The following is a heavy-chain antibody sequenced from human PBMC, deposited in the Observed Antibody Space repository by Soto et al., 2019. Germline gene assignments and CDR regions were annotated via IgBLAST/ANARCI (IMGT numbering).Heavy chain of an antibody. D-gene: IGHD1-1*01. CDR2: IDYSGTS. CDR3: ARLHCHRPNCVPLDP. CDR1: GGSISDDTYY. J-gene: IGHJ5*02. V-gene: IGHV4-39*01. Sequence: QLQLQESGPGLVKPSETLSLTCTVTGGSISDDTYYWGWIRQPPGKGLEWIGSIDYSGTSSYNPSLKSRVTMSVDTSKKQLSLRLSSVTAADTAVYYCARLHCHRPNCVPLDPWGQGTLVTVSS.